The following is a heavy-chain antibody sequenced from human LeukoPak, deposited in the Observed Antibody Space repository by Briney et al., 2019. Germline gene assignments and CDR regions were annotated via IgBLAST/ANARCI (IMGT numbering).Heavy chain of an antibody. D-gene: IGHD4-17*01. CDR2: IKQDGSEK. J-gene: IGHJ5*02. CDR1: GLTFSNYW. Sequence: GGSLRLSCAASGLTFSNYWMSWVRQAPGKGLEWVANIKQDGSEKSYVGSVTGRFTISRDNAKNSLYMQMNSLRAEDTAVCYCAKALDYGDYDLNWFDPWGQGTLVTVSS. CDR3: AKALDYGDYDLNWFDP. V-gene: IGHV3-7*01.